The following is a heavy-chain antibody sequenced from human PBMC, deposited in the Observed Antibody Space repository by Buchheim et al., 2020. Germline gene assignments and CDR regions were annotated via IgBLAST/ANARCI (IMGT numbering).Heavy chain of an antibody. D-gene: IGHD3-22*01. Sequence: QLQLQESGPGLVKPSETLSLTCTVSGGSISSSSYYWGWIRQPPGKGLAWIGSIYYSGSTYYNPSLKSRVTIYVDTYKNQFSLKLSSVTAADTAVYYCARHLDYDSSGYYYWFDPWGQGTL. CDR2: IYYSGST. CDR3: ARHLDYDSSGYYYWFDP. V-gene: IGHV4-39*01. J-gene: IGHJ5*02. CDR1: GGSISSSSYY.